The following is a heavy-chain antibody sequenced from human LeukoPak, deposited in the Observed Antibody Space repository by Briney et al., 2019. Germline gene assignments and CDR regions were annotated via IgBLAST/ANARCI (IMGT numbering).Heavy chain of an antibody. D-gene: IGHD3-9*01. CDR2: MSSSGHKI. CDR1: GFTFSRYS. V-gene: IGHV3-48*04. J-gene: IGHJ4*02. Sequence: GESLRLSCAASGFTFSRYSMNWVRQAPGKGLEWVAYMSSSGHKIQYADSVRGRFSISRDDAKNSLYLQMSSLRAEDSAVYYCVRGPFNFDNYWGQGTLVTVSS. CDR3: VRGPFNFDNY.